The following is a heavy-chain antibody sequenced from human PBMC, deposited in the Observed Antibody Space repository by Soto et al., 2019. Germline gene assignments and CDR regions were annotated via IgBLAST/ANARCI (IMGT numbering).Heavy chain of an antibody. CDR1: GGTFTNYV. J-gene: IGHJ5*02. CDR2: LIPIFGAA. Sequence: QVQLVQSGAEVRKPGSSVKVSCKISGGTFTNYVISWLRQAPGQGLEWMGGLIPIFGAANLAQKFQGRVTITADESTSTVNMEWSSLTSEDTAVYYCARGRSSPNFDPWGQGTRVTVSS. CDR3: ARGRSSPNFDP. D-gene: IGHD6-6*01. V-gene: IGHV1-69*01.